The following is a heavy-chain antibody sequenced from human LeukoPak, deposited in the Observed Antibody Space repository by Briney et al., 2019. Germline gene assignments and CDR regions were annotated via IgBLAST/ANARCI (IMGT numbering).Heavy chain of an antibody. CDR1: GGSFDRHV. CDR3: ARGVYSYDGSGEYAGGYYYMDV. D-gene: IGHD3-22*01. J-gene: IGHJ6*03. V-gene: IGHV1-69*05. CDR2: INPIAGTT. Sequence: ASVELSCKASGGSFDRHVLSWLRQAPGQGLEWMGGINPIAGTTSHAQKFQDRISITTDGSTTAYMALSSLTSEDTAVYYCARGVYSYDGSGEYAGGYYYMDVWGKGTTVTVSS.